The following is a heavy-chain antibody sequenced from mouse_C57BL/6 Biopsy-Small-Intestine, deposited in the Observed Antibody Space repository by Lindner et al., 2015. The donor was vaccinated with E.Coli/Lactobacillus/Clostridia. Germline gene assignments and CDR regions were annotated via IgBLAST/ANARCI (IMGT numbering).Heavy chain of an antibody. CDR3: ARSRDYFDY. CDR1: GYTFTDYN. CDR2: INPNNGGT. J-gene: IGHJ2*01. V-gene: IGHV1-22*01. Sequence: VQLQESGPELVKPGASVKMSCKASGYTFTDYNMHWVKQSHGKGLEWIGYINPNNGGTSYNQKFKGKATLTVNKSSSTAYMELRSLTSEDSAVYYCARSRDYFDYWGQGTTLTVSS.